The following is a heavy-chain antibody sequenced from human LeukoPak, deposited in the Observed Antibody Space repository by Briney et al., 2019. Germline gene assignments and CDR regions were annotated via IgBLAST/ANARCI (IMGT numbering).Heavy chain of an antibody. CDR1: GYTFTDYY. V-gene: IGHV1-2*02. D-gene: IGHD1-26*01. CDR3: ARTHGTNTGSYYGY. Sequence: ASVTVSCKTSGYTFTDYYIHWVRQAPGQGLEWMGWINVNSGDPNYAQEFQGRVTMTRDTSITTAHMELSRLGSDDTAVYYCARTHGTNTGSYYGYWGQGTLVTVSS. J-gene: IGHJ4*02. CDR2: INVNSGDP.